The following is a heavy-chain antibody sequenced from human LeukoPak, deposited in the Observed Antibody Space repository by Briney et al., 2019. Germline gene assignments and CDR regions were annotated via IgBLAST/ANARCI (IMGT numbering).Heavy chain of an antibody. J-gene: IGHJ2*01. V-gene: IGHV4-59*08. Sequence: PSETLSLTCTVSGTSISGDYWSWIRQPPGKGLEWIGYIYYSGSTNYNPSLKSRVTISVDTSKNQFSLKLSSVTAADTAVYYCARRLVYGPYWYFDLWGRGTLVTVSS. CDR3: ARRLVYGPYWYFDL. CDR2: IYYSGST. D-gene: IGHD4-17*01. CDR1: GTSISGDY.